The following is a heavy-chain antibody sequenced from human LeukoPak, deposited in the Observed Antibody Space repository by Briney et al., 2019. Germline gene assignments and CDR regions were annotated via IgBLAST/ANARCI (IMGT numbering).Heavy chain of an antibody. CDR3: ASGRLVGAPDY. CDR1: GFTFSTYW. V-gene: IGHV3-74*01. CDR2: ITSDGSGI. Sequence: GGSLRLSCAASGFTFSTYWMHWVRQVPGKGLVWVSRITSDGSGIGYADSVKGRFSTSRDNAKNTLYLQMNSLRAEDTAVYYCASGRLVGAPDYWGQGTLVTVSS. J-gene: IGHJ4*02. D-gene: IGHD1-26*01.